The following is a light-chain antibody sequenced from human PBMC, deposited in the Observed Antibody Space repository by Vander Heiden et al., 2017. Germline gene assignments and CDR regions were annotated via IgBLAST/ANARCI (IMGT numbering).Light chain of an antibody. CDR1: QSISSY. CDR2: AAS. CDR3: QQSDSTTYT. J-gene: IGKJ2*01. V-gene: IGKV1-39*01. Sequence: DIQMTQSPSSLSASVGDRVTITCRASQSISSYLNWYQQKPGKAPKLLILAASSLQSGVPSRFSGSGSGTDFTLTISSLQPEDFATYYCQQSDSTTYTFGQGTKLEIK.